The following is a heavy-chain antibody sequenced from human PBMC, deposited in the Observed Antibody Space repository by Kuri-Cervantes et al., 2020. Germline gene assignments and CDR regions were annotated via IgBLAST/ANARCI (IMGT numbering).Heavy chain of an antibody. CDR2: ITPFNGNT. D-gene: IGHD2-8*01. Sequence: SVKVSCKASGYTFTYRYLHWVRQAPGQALEWMGWITPFNGNTNYAQKFQDRVTITTDTSTSTAYMELRSLRSDDTAVYYCARGLMNIGPPVYMDVWGKGTTVTVSS. J-gene: IGHJ6*03. CDR1: GYTFTYRY. V-gene: IGHV1-45*02. CDR3: ARGLMNIGPPVYMDV.